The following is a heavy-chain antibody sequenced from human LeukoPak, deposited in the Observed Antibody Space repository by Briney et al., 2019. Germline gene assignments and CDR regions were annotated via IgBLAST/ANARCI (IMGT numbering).Heavy chain of an antibody. CDR2: IYSGGST. J-gene: IGHJ3*02. V-gene: IGHV3-53*04. CDR3: ARLEMAPITHAFDI. D-gene: IGHD5-24*01. Sequence: GGTLRLSCAASGFTVSDNYMTWVRQAPGKGLEWVSVIYSGGSTYYADSVKGRFTISRHDPKNTLFLQMNSLRPEDTAVYYCARLEMAPITHAFDIWGQGAMVTVSS. CDR1: GFTVSDNY.